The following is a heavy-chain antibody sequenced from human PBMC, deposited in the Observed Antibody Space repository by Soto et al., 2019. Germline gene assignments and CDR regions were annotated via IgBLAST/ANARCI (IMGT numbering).Heavy chain of an antibody. J-gene: IGHJ3*02. Sequence: GGSLRLSCAASGFTFSNAWMSWVRQAPGKGLEWVGRIKSKTDGGTTDYAAPVKGRFTISRDDSKNTLYLQMNSLKTEDTAVYYCTATHSSCSSTSCYAFDIWGQGTMVTVSS. D-gene: IGHD2-2*01. CDR3: TATHSSCSSTSCYAFDI. CDR1: GFTFSNAW. CDR2: IKSKTDGGTT. V-gene: IGHV3-15*01.